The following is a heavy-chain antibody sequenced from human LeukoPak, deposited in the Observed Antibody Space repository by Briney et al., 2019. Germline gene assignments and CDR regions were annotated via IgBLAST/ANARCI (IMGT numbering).Heavy chain of an antibody. Sequence: SETLSLTCTVSGGSISSYYWSWVRQPPGKGLEWIGYIYYSGNTNYNPSLKTRVTISVDTSKNQFSLKLSSVTAADTAVYYCARHCSGGRCNSLFDYWGQGILVTVSS. CDR1: GGSISSYY. D-gene: IGHD2-15*01. J-gene: IGHJ4*02. CDR2: IYYSGNT. CDR3: ARHCSGGRCNSLFDY. V-gene: IGHV4-59*08.